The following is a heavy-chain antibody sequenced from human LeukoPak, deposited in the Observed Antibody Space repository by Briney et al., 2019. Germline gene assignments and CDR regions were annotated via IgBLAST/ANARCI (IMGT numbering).Heavy chain of an antibody. V-gene: IGHV1-69*01. CDR3: ARVSTWRRERIQLWLGAFDI. CDR1: GGTFSSYA. J-gene: IGHJ3*02. CDR2: IIPIFGTA. Sequence: SVNVSCKASGGTFSSYAISWVRQAPGQGLEWMGGIIPIFGTANYAQKFQGRVTITADESTSTAYMEVSSLRSEDTAVYYCARVSTWRRERIQLWLGAFDIWGQGTMVTVSS. D-gene: IGHD5-18*01.